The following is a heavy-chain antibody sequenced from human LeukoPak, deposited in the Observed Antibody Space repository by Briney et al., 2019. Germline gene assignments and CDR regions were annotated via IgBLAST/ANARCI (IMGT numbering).Heavy chain of an antibody. CDR2: INPNSGGT. D-gene: IGHD3-22*01. V-gene: IGHV1-2*02. CDR3: ARELHYYDSSGYYYRHFDY. J-gene: IGHJ4*02. CDR1: GYTFTGYY. Sequence: ASVKVSCKASGYTFTGYYMHWVRQAPGQGLEWMGWINPNSGGTNYAQKFQGRVTMTRDTSISTAYMELSRLRSDDTAVYYCARELHYYDSSGYYYRHFDYWGQGTLVTVSS.